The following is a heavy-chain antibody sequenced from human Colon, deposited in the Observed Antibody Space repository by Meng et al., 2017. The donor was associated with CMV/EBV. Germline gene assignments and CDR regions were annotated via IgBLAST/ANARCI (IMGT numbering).Heavy chain of an antibody. CDR3: ARAGARGVPVDL. D-gene: IGHD3-10*01. J-gene: IGHJ4*02. CDR2: IHYSGGT. Sequence: QVRLPESGPRLVKPSEPLSLTCTVSGDSIKNYYWTWLRQPAGKGLEWLGRIHYSGGTDDNPSLKSRVTLSIDTSKNQLSLKIYSVTAADTAVYYCARAGARGVPVDLWGQGTLVTVSS. V-gene: IGHV4-4*07. CDR1: GDSIKNYY.